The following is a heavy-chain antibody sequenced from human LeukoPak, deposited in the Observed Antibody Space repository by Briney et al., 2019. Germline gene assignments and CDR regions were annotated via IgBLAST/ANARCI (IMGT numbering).Heavy chain of an antibody. V-gene: IGHV4-61*02. CDR3: ARADYSNYRWFDP. Sequence: SQTLSLTCTVSGGSISSGSYYWSWIRQPAGKGLEWLGRIYTRGSTNYNPSLKSRVTISVDTSKNQFSLKLSSVTAADTAVYYCARADYSNYRWFDPWGQGTLVTVSS. D-gene: IGHD4-11*01. CDR2: IYTRGST. CDR1: GGSISSGSYY. J-gene: IGHJ5*02.